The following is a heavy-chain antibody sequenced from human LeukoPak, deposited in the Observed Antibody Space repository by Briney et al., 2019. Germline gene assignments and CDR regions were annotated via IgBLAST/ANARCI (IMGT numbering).Heavy chain of an antibody. CDR3: ARVVGTVTTFWGPDYYYYYMDV. D-gene: IGHD4-11*01. CDR2: IYYSGST. J-gene: IGHJ6*03. Sequence: SETLSLTCTVSGGSISSSSYYWGWIRQPPGKGLEWIGSIYYSGSTYYNPSLKSRVTISVDTSKNQFSLKLSSVTAADTAVYYCARVVGTVTTFWGPDYYYYYMDVWGKGTTVTVSS. CDR1: GGSISSSSYY. V-gene: IGHV4-39*07.